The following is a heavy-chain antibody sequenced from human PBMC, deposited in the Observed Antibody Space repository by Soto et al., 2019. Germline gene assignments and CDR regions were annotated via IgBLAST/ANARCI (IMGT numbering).Heavy chain of an antibody. CDR3: ARVSITIFGGHSDY. CDR2: IWYDGSNK. J-gene: IGHJ4*02. V-gene: IGHV3-33*01. Sequence: QVQLVESGGGVVQPGRSLRLSCAASGFTFSSYGMHWVRQAPGTGLEWVAVIWYDGSNKYYADSVKGRFTISRDNSKNTLYLQMNSLRAEDTAVYYCARVSITIFGGHSDYWGQGTLVTVSS. D-gene: IGHD3-3*01. CDR1: GFTFSSYG.